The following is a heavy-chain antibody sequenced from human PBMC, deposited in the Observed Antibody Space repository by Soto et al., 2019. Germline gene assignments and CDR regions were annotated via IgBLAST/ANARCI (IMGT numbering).Heavy chain of an antibody. V-gene: IGHV1-69*12. CDR2: IMPIFRTP. CDR1: GGTFSNSA. CDR3: ARDKDRLQLGGNYYYIMDV. D-gene: IGHD5-12*01. Sequence: QVQLEQSGAEVKKPGSSVKVSCKASGGTFSNSAISGVRQAPGQGLEWMGGIMPIFRTPDYAQKFQGRVTLTADESTSTAYMELSGLRADDTAVYHCARDKDRLQLGGNYYYIMDVWGQGTTVTVSS. J-gene: IGHJ6*02.